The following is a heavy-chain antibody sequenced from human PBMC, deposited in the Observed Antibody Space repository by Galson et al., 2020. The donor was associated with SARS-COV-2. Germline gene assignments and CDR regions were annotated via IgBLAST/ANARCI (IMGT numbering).Heavy chain of an antibody. J-gene: IGHJ4*02. Sequence: ASVKVSCKVSGYTLTELSMHWVRQAPGKGLEWMGGFDPEDGETIYAQKFQGRVTLTEDTSTDTAYMELSSLRSEDTAVYYCATARAYYDILTGYPLRKLPFDYWGQGTLVTVSS. V-gene: IGHV1-24*01. CDR1: GYTLTELS. D-gene: IGHD3-9*01. CDR2: FDPEDGET. CDR3: ATARAYYDILTGYPLRKLPFDY.